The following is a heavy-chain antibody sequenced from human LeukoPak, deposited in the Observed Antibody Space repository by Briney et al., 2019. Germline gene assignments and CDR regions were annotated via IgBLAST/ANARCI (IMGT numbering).Heavy chain of an antibody. V-gene: IGHV4-59*01. D-gene: IGHD6-13*01. Sequence: SETLSLTCTVSGGSISSYYWSWIRQPPGKGLEWIGYTGSTNYNPSLKSRVTMSVDTSKNQFSLNLKSVTPEDTAVYYCARSGSSSSWYVIDYWGQGTLVTVSS. CDR2: TGST. CDR3: ARSGSSSSWYVIDY. J-gene: IGHJ4*02. CDR1: GGSISSYY.